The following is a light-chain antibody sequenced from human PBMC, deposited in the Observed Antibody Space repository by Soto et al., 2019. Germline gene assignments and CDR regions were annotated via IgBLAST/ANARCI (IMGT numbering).Light chain of an antibody. Sequence: VMTKPPSASESPRQSDTISCTGTSSDVGGYHYVSWYQHHPGRAPKLLIYEVDKRPPGVPGRFSGSKSGNTASLTVSGLQADDEADDYCFSYGTSTKEVFGTRTKGT. V-gene: IGLV2-8*01. CDR3: FSYGTSTKEV. CDR2: EVD. J-gene: IGLJ1*01. CDR1: SSDVGGYHY.